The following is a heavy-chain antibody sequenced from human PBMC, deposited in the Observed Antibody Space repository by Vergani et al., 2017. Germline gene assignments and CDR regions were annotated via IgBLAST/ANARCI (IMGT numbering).Heavy chain of an antibody. CDR3: AKDTGSYYYYYMDV. CDR2: ISWNSGSI. CDR1: GFTFDDYA. J-gene: IGHJ6*03. V-gene: IGHV3-9*01. Sequence: EVQLVESGGGLVQPGRSLRLSCAASGFTFDDYAMHWVRQAPGQGLEWVSGISWNSGSIGYADSVKGRFTISRDNAKNSLYLQMNSLRAEDTALYYCAKDTGSYYYYYMDVWDKGTTVTVSS.